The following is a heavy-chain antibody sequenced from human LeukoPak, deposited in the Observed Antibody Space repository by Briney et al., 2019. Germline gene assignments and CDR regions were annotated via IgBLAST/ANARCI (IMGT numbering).Heavy chain of an antibody. J-gene: IGHJ4*02. Sequence: SETLSLTCTVSGGSISSYYWTWIRQPPGKGLEWLGYIYYSGSTNYNPSLKSRVTISLDTSRNQFSLRLTSVTAADTAVYYCARHQPGYSGYEAFDYWGQGTLVTVSS. CDR3: ARHQPGYSGYEAFDY. CDR2: IYYSGST. V-gene: IGHV4-59*01. D-gene: IGHD5-12*01. CDR1: GGSISSYY.